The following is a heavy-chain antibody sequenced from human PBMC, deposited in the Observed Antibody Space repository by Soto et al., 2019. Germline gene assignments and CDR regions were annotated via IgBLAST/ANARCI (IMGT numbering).Heavy chain of an antibody. Sequence: QVQLVEPGGGVVQPGRSLRLSCAASGFTFSSFALHWVRQAPGKGLECVAVMSYDGNNQYYADSVKGRFTLSRDNSKNALYLQMNSLRAEDTAVYYCARAYYDLWSASPEDVWGQGTTVTVSS. D-gene: IGHD3-3*01. J-gene: IGHJ6*02. CDR1: GFTFSSFA. V-gene: IGHV3-30-3*01. CDR2: MSYDGNNQ. CDR3: ARAYYDLWSASPEDV.